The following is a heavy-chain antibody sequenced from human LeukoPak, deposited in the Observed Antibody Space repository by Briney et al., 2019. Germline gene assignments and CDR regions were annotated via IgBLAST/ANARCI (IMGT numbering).Heavy chain of an antibody. V-gene: IGHV3-21*01. J-gene: IGHJ6*03. CDR2: VSSTSSYA. CDR3: ARGPGYMDV. CDR1: GFTGFSFNTYT. Sequence: GGSLRLSCNASGFTGFSFNTYTMNWVRQAPGKGLEWVSSVSSTSSYAHYGKSVRGRFTISRDNAKNSLYLEMNSLRAEDTAIYYCARGPGYMDVWGLGTAVTVSS.